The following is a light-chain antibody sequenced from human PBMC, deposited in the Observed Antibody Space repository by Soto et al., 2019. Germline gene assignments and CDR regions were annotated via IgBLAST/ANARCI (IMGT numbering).Light chain of an antibody. Sequence: EIVLTQSPATLSLSPGERDTLSCRASQSVGYHLAWYQQKPGQAPRLLIYDASNRATGIPDRISGSGSGTDFTLTISRLEPEDFAVYYCQQYGSSPITFGQGTRLEIK. CDR1: QSVGYH. V-gene: IGKV3-20*01. CDR2: DAS. CDR3: QQYGSSPIT. J-gene: IGKJ5*01.